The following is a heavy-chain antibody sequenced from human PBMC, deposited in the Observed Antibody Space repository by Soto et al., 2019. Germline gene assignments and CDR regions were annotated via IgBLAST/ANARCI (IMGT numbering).Heavy chain of an antibody. CDR2: ISCDGSDT. V-gene: IGHV3-30*18. CDR3: AKDSTTPHYFXY. D-gene: IGHD4-17*01. Sequence: GGSLILSCAASGFTFSSYGMHWVRQAPGTGLEWVAIISCDGSDTQYADSVRGRFTISRDNSGNTLYLQMRSLRADDTAVYYCAKDSTTPHYFXYWGQGTLVXVSS. CDR1: GFTFSSYG. J-gene: IGHJ4*02.